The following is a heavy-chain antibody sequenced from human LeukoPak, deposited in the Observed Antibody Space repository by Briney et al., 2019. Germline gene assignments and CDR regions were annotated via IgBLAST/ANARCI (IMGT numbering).Heavy chain of an antibody. CDR3: ARDKGYCSSTSCYGLDY. CDR2: IHYSGST. Sequence: SETLSLTCTVSGGSVSSGSYYWSWIRQPPGKGLEWTGYIHYSGSTNYNPSLESRVTISVDTSKNQFSLKLNSVTAADTAVYYCARDKGYCSSTSCYGLDYWGQGTLVTVSS. V-gene: IGHV4-61*01. CDR1: GGSVSSGSYY. J-gene: IGHJ4*02. D-gene: IGHD2-2*01.